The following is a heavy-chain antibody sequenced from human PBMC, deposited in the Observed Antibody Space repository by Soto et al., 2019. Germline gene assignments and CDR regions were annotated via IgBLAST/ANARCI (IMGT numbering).Heavy chain of an antibody. CDR3: AKISMVRGDLDYYGMDV. CDR1: GYTFTGYY. Sequence: ASVKVSCKASGYTFTGYYMHWVRQAPGQGLEWMGRINPNSGGTNYAQKFQGRVTMTRDTSISTAYMELSRLRSDDTAVYYCAKISMVRGDLDYYGMDVWGQGTTVTVSS. J-gene: IGHJ6*02. V-gene: IGHV1-2*02. CDR2: INPNSGGT. D-gene: IGHD3-10*01.